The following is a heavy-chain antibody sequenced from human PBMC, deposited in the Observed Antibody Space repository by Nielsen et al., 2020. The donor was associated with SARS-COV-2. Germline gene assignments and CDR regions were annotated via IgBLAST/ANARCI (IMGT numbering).Heavy chain of an antibody. CDR2: FDPEDGET. CDR3: ATSPPILAGGWFDP. J-gene: IGHJ5*02. Sequence: ASVKVSCKASGGTFSSYAISWVRQAPGKGLEWMGGFDPEDGETIYAQKFQGRVTMTEDTSTDTAYMELSSLRSEDTAVYYCATSPPILAGGWFDPWGQGTLVTVSS. CDR1: GGTFSSYA. D-gene: IGHD3-3*01. V-gene: IGHV1-24*01.